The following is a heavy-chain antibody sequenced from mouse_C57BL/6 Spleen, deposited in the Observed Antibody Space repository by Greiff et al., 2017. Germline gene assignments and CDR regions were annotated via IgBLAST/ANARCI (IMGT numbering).Heavy chain of an antibody. V-gene: IGHV3-6*01. Sequence: EVKLVESGPGLVKPSQSLSLTCSVTGYSITSGYYWNWIRQFPGNKLEWMGYISYDGSNNYNPSLKNRISITRDISKNQFFLKLNSVTTEDTATYYCARDDSYWYFDVWGTGTTVTVSS. J-gene: IGHJ1*03. D-gene: IGHD2-4*01. CDR1: GYSITSGYY. CDR3: ARDDSYWYFDV. CDR2: ISYDGSN.